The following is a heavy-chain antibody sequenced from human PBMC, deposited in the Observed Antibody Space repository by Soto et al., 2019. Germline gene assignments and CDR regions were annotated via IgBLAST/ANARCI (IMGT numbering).Heavy chain of an antibody. CDR3: AGRVMNYYGSGSYLGRFDY. Sequence: QVQLVQSGAEVKKPGSSVKVSCKASGGTFSSYAISWVRQAPGQGLEWMGGIIPIFGTANYAQKFQGRVTITADESTSTAYMGLSSLRSEDTAVYYCAGRVMNYYGSGSYLGRFDYWGQGTLVTVSS. V-gene: IGHV1-69*01. CDR1: GGTFSSYA. D-gene: IGHD3-10*01. J-gene: IGHJ4*02. CDR2: IIPIFGTA.